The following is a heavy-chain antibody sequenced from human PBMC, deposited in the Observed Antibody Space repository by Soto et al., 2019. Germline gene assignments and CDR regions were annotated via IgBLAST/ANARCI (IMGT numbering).Heavy chain of an antibody. CDR1: GGTFSSYA. V-gene: IGHV1-69*12. J-gene: IGHJ6*02. Sequence: QVQLVQSGAEVKKPGSSVKVSCKASGGTFSSYAISWVRQAPEQGLEWMGGIIPIFGTANYAQKFQGRVTITADESTSTAYMELSSLRSEDTAVYYCARHPPAVYYYGMDVWGQGTTVTVSS. CDR2: IIPIFGTA. CDR3: ARHPPAVYYYGMDV.